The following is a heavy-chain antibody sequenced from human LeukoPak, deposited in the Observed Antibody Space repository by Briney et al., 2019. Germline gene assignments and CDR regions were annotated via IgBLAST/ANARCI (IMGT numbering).Heavy chain of an antibody. CDR1: GFTFSSYD. CDR3: ARGRRSYGFWYFDY. Sequence: PGGSLRLSCAASGFTFSSYDMHWVSQATGKGLEWVSAIGTAGDTYYPGSVKGRFTISRENAKNSLYHQMNSLRAGDTAVYYCARGRRSYGFWYFDYWGQGTLVTVSS. J-gene: IGHJ4*02. V-gene: IGHV3-13*01. D-gene: IGHD5-18*01. CDR2: IGTAGDT.